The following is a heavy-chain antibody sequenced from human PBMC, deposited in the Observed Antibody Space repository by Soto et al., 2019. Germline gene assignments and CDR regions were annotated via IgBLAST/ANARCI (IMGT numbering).Heavy chain of an antibody. Sequence: GGSLRLSCAASGFTFSSYSMSWVRQAPGKGLEWVSAISGSGGSTYYADSVKGRFTISRDNSKNTLYLQMNSLRAEDTAVYYCAKQGVVVAATQVDYWGQGTLVTVSS. V-gene: IGHV3-23*01. CDR2: ISGSGGST. CDR3: AKQGVVVAATQVDY. J-gene: IGHJ4*02. D-gene: IGHD2-15*01. CDR1: GFTFSSYS.